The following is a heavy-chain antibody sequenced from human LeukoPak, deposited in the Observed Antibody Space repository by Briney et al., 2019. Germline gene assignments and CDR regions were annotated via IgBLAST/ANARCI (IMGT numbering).Heavy chain of an antibody. CDR2: IYDSGST. CDR1: GGSISSYY. CDR3: ARGPTLTTDY. J-gene: IGHJ4*02. Sequence: PSETLSLTCTVSGGSISSYYWSWIRQPPGKGLEWIGYIYDSGSTNYNPSLKSRVTMSLDTSKNQFSLKLSSVTAADTAVYYCARGPTLTTDYWGQGTLVTVSS. D-gene: IGHD4-17*01. V-gene: IGHV4-59*01.